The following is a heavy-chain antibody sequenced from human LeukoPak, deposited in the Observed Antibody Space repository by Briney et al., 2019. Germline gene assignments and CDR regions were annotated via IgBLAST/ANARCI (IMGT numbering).Heavy chain of an antibody. CDR2: FDPEDGET. CDR1: GYTLTELS. J-gene: IGHJ3*02. V-gene: IGHV1-24*01. CDR3: ATDLAHAFDI. Sequence: ASVKVSCKVSGYTLTELSMHWVRQAPGKGLEWMGGFDPEDGETIYAQKFQGRVTMTEDTSTDAAYMELSSLRSEDTAVCYCATDLAHAFDIWGQGTMVTVSS.